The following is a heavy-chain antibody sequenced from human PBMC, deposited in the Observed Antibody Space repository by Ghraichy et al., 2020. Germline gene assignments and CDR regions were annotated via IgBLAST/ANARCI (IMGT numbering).Heavy chain of an antibody. CDR3: ARDADIGYCSSTSCYKYRFDP. CDR2: ISAYNGNT. CDR1: GYTFTSYG. V-gene: IGHV1-18*04. J-gene: IGHJ5*02. Sequence: ASVKVSCKASGYTFTSYGISWVRQAPGQGLEWMGWISAYNGNTNYAQKLQGRVTMTTNTSTSTAYMELRSLRSDDTAVYYCARDADIGYCSSTSCYKYRFDPWGQGTLVTVSS. D-gene: IGHD2-2*02.